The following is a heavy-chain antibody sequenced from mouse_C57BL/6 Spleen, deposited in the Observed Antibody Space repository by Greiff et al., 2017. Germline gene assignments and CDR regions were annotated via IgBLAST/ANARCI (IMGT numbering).Heavy chain of an antibody. D-gene: IGHD1-1*01. Sequence: EVKLMESGPGLVKPSQSLSLTCSVTGYSITSGYYWNWIRQFPGNKLEWMGYISYDGSNNYNPSLKNRISITRDTSKNQFFLKLNSVTTEDTATYYCARDRDGSSPYDYAMDYWGQGTSVTVSS. V-gene: IGHV3-6*01. J-gene: IGHJ4*01. CDR2: ISYDGSN. CDR3: ARDRDGSSPYDYAMDY. CDR1: GYSITSGYY.